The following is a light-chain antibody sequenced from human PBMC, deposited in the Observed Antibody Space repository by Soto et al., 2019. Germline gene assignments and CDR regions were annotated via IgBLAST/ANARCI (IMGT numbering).Light chain of an antibody. CDR2: GAS. V-gene: IGKV3-20*01. CDR1: QSVSSSY. J-gene: IGKJ3*01. Sequence: EIVLTQSPGTLSLSPGERATLSCRASQSVSSSYLAWYQQKPGQAPRLLIYGASSRATGIPDRFSGSGSGTDFTLTLSRLEPEDFEVYYCQQYGSSPFTFGPGTKVDIK. CDR3: QQYGSSPFT.